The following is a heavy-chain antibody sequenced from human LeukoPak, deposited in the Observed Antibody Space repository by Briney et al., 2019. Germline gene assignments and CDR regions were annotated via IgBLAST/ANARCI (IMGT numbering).Heavy chain of an antibody. CDR3: LYGGYFQH. Sequence: PGGSLRLSCAASGFTFSSYGMHWVRHVPNQGLMWVSRINSDETISEYVDSVNGRFTISRDNAKNTLYLQMNSLRAEDTAVYFCLYGGYFQHWGQGTLVTVSS. D-gene: IGHD3-16*01. CDR2: INSDETIS. V-gene: IGHV3-74*01. J-gene: IGHJ1*01. CDR1: GFTFSSYG.